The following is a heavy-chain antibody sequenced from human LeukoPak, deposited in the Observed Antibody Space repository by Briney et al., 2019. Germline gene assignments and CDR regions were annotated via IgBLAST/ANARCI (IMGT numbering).Heavy chain of an antibody. CDR3: ARAEAVNYYGSGSYYKHSDY. CDR2: IRGDNGNT. Sequence: ASVKVSCKASGYTFSNYGISWVRQAPGQGLEWVGWIRGDNGNTNYAQKLQGRVTITADKSTSTAYMELSSLRSEDTAVYYCARAEAVNYYGSGSYYKHSDYWGQGTLVTVSS. D-gene: IGHD3-10*01. CDR1: GYTFSNYG. V-gene: IGHV1-18*01. J-gene: IGHJ4*02.